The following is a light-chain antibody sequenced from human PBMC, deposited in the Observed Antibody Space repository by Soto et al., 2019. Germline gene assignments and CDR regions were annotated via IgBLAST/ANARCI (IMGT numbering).Light chain of an antibody. V-gene: IGKV3-11*01. Sequence: IVLTQSPATLSLSPGERATLSCRASQSVSSYLTWYQHKPGQAPRLLIYHASNRATGVPARFSGSGSGTDYTLTISSLEPEDFAFYYCQQRSNWLTFGGGTRVEIK. CDR2: HAS. CDR1: QSVSSY. CDR3: QQRSNWLT. J-gene: IGKJ4*01.